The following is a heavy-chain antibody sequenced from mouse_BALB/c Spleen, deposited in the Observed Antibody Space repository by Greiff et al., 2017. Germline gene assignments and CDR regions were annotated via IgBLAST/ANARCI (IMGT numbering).Heavy chain of an antibody. CDR1: GFSLTSYG. CDR3: ARAYYGNYEDAMDY. V-gene: IGHV2-9*02. J-gene: IGHJ4*01. Sequence: VKVVESGPGLVAPSQSLSITCTVSGFSLTSYGVHWVRQPPGKGLEWLGVIWAGGSTNYNSALMSRLSISKDNSKSQVFLKMNSLQTDDTAMYYCARAYYGNYEDAMDYWGQGTSVTVSS. D-gene: IGHD2-10*01. CDR2: IWAGGST.